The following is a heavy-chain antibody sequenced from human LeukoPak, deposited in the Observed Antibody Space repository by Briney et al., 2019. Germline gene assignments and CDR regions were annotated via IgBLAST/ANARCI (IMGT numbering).Heavy chain of an antibody. CDR1: GGSISSSSYY. Sequence: SETLSLTCTVSGGSISSSSYYWGWIRQPPGKGLEWIGSIYYSGSTYYNPSLKSRVTISVDTSKNQFSLKLSSVTAADTAVYYCARDKGRPFYNMVRGVRGGRTGFDPWGQGTLVTVSS. V-gene: IGHV4-39*07. J-gene: IGHJ5*02. D-gene: IGHD3-10*01. CDR2: IYYSGST. CDR3: ARDKGRPFYNMVRGVRGGRTGFDP.